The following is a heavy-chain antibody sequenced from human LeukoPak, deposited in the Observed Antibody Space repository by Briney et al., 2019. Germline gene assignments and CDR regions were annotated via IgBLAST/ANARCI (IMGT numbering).Heavy chain of an antibody. CDR3: ARDRGERFGEYMGIFDY. D-gene: IGHD3-10*01. J-gene: IGHJ4*02. CDR1: GGSISSYY. V-gene: IGHV4-4*07. CDR2: IYTSGGT. Sequence: PSETLSLTCTVSGGSISSYYWSWIRQPAGKGLEWIGRIYTSGGTNYNPSLKSRVTISVDKSKNQFSLKLSSVTAADTAVYYCARDRGERFGEYMGIFDYWGQGTLVTVSS.